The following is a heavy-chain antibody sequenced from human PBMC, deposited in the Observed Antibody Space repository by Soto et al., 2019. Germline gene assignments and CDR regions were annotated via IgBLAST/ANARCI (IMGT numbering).Heavy chain of an antibody. CDR2: IYYSGRT. D-gene: IGHD3-3*01. Sequence: QVQLQESGPGLVKPSETLSLTCTVSGGSISSYYWSWIRQPPGKGLEWIGYIYYSGRTNYNPSRKSRVTKSVDTSKNQFSLKLSSVTAAATAVYYWARNVRLLGYWYFDLWGRGTLVTVSS. CDR1: GGSISSYY. V-gene: IGHV4-59*01. J-gene: IGHJ2*01. CDR3: ARNVRLLGYWYFDL.